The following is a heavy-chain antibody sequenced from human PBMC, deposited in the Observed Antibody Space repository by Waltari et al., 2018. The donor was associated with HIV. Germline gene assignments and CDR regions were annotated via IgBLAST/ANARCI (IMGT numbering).Heavy chain of an antibody. CDR2: VAPGNGEP. CDR3: VTDGGLSAVEKH. D-gene: IGHD3-3*01. CDR1: GHTLNDLS. Sequence: VQLVQSGAEVKKPGASVKVSCKVSGHTLNDLSMQWVRQAPGKGLEWMGGVAPGNGEPVYAPKLQDRFIMTEEKSTYTAYLELRNLKFEDTAVYFCVTDGGLSAVEKHWGQGTLITVSS. J-gene: IGHJ4*02. V-gene: IGHV1-24*01.